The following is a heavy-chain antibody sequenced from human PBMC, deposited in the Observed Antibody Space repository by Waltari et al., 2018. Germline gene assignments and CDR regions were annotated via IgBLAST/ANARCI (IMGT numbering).Heavy chain of an antibody. D-gene: IGHD5-18*01. CDR2: IYSGGNT. CDR3: ARDDSYGQFMRFDF. V-gene: IGHV3-53*01. Sequence: EVQLVESGGGLIQPGGSLSLSCEASGLTVSRKYMSWVRQAPGKGLEWLSDIYSGGNTFYADSVKGRFNISIDNSKNTLYLQMNSLRVDDTAVYYCARDDSYGQFMRFDFWGQGTVVTVSS. CDR1: GLTVSRKY. J-gene: IGHJ4*02.